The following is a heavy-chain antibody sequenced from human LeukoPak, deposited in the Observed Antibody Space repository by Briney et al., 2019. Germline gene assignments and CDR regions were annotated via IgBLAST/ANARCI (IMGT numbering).Heavy chain of an antibody. CDR1: EFTFSSFA. D-gene: IGHD5-12*01. CDR3: AREYSGYSFDY. CDR2: ISSGGANT. Sequence: RGSLRLSCAASEFTFSSFAMGWVRQAPGEGLEWVSMISSGGANTYYAASVKGRFTISRDNSMNTLYLQMNSLRAEDTATYYCAREYSGYSFDYWGQGTLVTVSS. J-gene: IGHJ4*02. V-gene: IGHV3-23*01.